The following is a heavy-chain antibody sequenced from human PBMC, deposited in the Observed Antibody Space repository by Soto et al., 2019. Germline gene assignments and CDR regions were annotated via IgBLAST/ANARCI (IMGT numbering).Heavy chain of an antibody. D-gene: IGHD6-19*01. CDR2: ISYDGSNK. CDR3: AKRFSSGWIDAFDI. J-gene: IGHJ3*02. V-gene: IGHV3-30*18. CDR1: GFTFSSYG. Sequence: GSLRLSCAASGFTFSSYGMHWVRQAPGKGLEWVAVISYDGSNKYYADSVKGRFTISRDNSKNTLYLQMNSLRAEDTAVYYCAKRFSSGWIDAFDIWGQGTMVTVSS.